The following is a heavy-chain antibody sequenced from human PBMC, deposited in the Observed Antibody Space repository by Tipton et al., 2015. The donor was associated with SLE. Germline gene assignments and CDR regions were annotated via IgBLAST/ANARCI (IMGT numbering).Heavy chain of an antibody. D-gene: IGHD1-14*01. CDR1: GGSISSYY. Sequence: TLSLTCTVSGGSISSYYWSWIRQPPGKGLEWIGYIYYSGSPNYNPSLKSRVTISVDTSKNQFSLKLSSVTAADTAVYYCARGEPNYFDYWGQGTLVTVSS. CDR2: IYYSGSP. J-gene: IGHJ4*02. CDR3: ARGEPNYFDY. V-gene: IGHV4-59*01.